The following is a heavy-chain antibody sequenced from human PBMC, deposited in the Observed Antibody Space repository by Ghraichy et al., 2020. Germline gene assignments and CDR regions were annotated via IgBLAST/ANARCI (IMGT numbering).Heavy chain of an antibody. CDR2: IMTDRTYT. CDR1: GFTFSSSW. D-gene: IGHD3-22*01. CDR3: ARGDSGYPKD. J-gene: IGHJ1*01. V-gene: IGHV3-74*01. Sequence: GGSLRLSCAASGFTFSSSWVHWVRQAPGKGLVWVSLIMTDRTYTTSAASVKGLSTISRDNPKNTLDLQMNSLRAEDTAMYYCARGDSGYPKDWGQGTLVTVSS.